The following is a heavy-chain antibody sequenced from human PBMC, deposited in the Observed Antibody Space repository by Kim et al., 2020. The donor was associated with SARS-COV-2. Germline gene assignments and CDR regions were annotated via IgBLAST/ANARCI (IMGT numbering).Heavy chain of an antibody. Sequence: SVKVSCKASGFTFTSSAVQWVRQARGQRLEWIGWIVVGSGNTNYAQKFQERVTITRDMSTSTAYMELSSLRSEDTAVYYCAALSVRGVRPIDPWGQGTLVTVSS. V-gene: IGHV1-58*01. CDR3: AALSVRGVRPIDP. D-gene: IGHD3-10*01. CDR1: GFTFTSSA. CDR2: IVVGSGNT. J-gene: IGHJ5*02.